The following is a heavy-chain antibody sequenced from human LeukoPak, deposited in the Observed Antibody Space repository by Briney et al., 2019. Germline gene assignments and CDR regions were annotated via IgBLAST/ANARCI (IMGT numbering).Heavy chain of an antibody. Sequence: PGGSLRLSCEASGLTFNTYSMNWARQAPGRGLEWVSSIDSSGGYMFYADSVKGRFTISRDNAKDSLYLQMNSLRAEDTAVYYCARDIAHCSGDMYYNIRFDSWGQGTLVTVSS. CDR3: ARDIAHCSGDMYYNIRFDS. D-gene: IGHD2-15*01. J-gene: IGHJ5*01. CDR2: IDSSGGYM. CDR1: GLTFNTYS. V-gene: IGHV3-21*01.